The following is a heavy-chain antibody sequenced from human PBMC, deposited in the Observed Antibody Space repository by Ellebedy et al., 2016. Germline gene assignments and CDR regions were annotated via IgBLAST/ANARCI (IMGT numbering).Heavy chain of an antibody. CDR3: ARLGYYGSGTNWFDP. CDR2: IYYSGST. V-gene: IGHV4-39*01. D-gene: IGHD3-10*01. CDR1: GGSISSSSYY. J-gene: IGHJ5*02. Sequence: SETLSLTXTVPGGSISSSSYYWGWIRQPPGKGLEWIGSIYYSGSTYYNPSLKSRVTVSVDTSKNQFSLKLTSVTAADTAVYYCARLGYYGSGTNWFDPWGQGTLVTVSS.